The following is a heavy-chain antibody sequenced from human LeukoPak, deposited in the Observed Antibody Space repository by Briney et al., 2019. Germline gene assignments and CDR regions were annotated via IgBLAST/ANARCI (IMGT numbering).Heavy chain of an antibody. CDR2: INPNSGGT. CDR1: GYTFTGYY. J-gene: IGHJ4*02. D-gene: IGHD6-19*01. CDR3: ARAAVAGTFCDY. Sequence: ASVKVSCKASGYTFTGYYMHWVRQAPGQGLEWMGWINPNSGGTNYAQKFQGRVTMTRDTSIRTAYMELSRLRSDDTAVYYCARAAVAGTFCDYWGQGTLVTVSS. V-gene: IGHV1-2*02.